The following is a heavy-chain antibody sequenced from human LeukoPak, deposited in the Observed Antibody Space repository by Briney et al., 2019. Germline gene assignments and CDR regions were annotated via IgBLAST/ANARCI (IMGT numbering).Heavy chain of an antibody. CDR3: ARAGWDIVPAAIYWFDP. V-gene: IGHV3-11*01. J-gene: IGHJ5*02. Sequence: GGSLSLSFAASGFTFSDYYMSWIRPAPGKGLEWVSSISSSGSTIYYADSVKGRFTISRDNAKNSLYLQMNSLRAEDTAVYYCARAGWDIVPAAIYWFDPWGQGTLVTVSS. CDR1: GFTFSDYY. D-gene: IGHD2-2*01. CDR2: ISSSGSTI.